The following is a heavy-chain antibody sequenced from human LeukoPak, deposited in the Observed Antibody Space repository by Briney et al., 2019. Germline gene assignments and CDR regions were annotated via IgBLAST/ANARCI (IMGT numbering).Heavy chain of an antibody. J-gene: IGHJ4*02. CDR1: GFTFSSYA. D-gene: IGHD6-6*01. V-gene: IGHV3-23*01. CDR2: ISGSGGST. CDR3: AKLKGIAARPIS. Sequence: GGSLRLSCAGSGFTFSSYAMSWVRQAPGKGVEWVSAISGSGGSTYYADSVKGQFTISRDNSKNTLYLQMNSLRAEDTAVYYCAKLKGIAARPISWGQGTLVTVSS.